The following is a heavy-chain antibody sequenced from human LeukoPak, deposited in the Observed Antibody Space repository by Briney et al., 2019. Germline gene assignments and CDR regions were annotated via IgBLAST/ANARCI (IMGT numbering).Heavy chain of an antibody. V-gene: IGHV6-1*01. CDR2: TYYRSKWYN. J-gene: IGHJ6*03. CDR1: GDSVSSNSAA. CDR3: ARGGYSSSWYDYYYYMDV. Sequence: SQTLSLTCAISGDSVSSNSAAWNWIRQSPSRGLEWLGRTYYRSKWYNDYAVSVKSRITINPDTSKNQFSLQLNSVTPEDTAVYYCARGGYSSSWYDYYYYMDVWGKGTTVTISS. D-gene: IGHD6-13*01.